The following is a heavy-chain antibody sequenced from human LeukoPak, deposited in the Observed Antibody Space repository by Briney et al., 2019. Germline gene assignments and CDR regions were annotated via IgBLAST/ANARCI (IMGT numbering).Heavy chain of an antibody. Sequence: ASVKVSCKASGGTFSSYAISWVRQVPGQGLEWMGWISAYNGNTNYAQKLQGRVTMTTDTSTSTAYMELRSLRSDDTAVYYCARESYQLLLGGFDYWGQGTLVTVSS. CDR2: ISAYNGNT. J-gene: IGHJ4*02. CDR1: GGTFSSYA. V-gene: IGHV1-18*01. D-gene: IGHD2-2*01. CDR3: ARESYQLLLGGFDY.